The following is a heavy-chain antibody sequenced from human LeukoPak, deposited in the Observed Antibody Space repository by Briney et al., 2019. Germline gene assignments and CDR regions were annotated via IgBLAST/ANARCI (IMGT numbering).Heavy chain of an antibody. V-gene: IGHV3-73*01. Sequence: GGSLRLSCAASGFTFSSYGMHWVRQASGKGLEWVGRIRSKANSYATAYAASVKGRFTISRDDSKNTAYLQMNSLKTEDTAVYYCTRPLEYSSSFDFDYWGQGTLVTVSS. CDR1: GFTFSSYG. D-gene: IGHD6-6*01. CDR2: IRSKANSYAT. J-gene: IGHJ4*02. CDR3: TRPLEYSSSFDFDY.